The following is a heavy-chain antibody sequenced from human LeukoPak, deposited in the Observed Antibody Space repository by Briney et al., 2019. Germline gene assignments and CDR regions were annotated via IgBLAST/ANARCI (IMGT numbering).Heavy chain of an antibody. CDR2: INHSGST. V-gene: IGHV4-34*01. D-gene: IGHD6-13*01. CDR1: GGSFSGYY. Sequence: SETLSLTCAVYGGSFSGYYWSWIRQPPGKGLEWIGEINHSGSTNYNPYLKSRVTISVDTSKNQFSLKLSSVTAADTAVYYCARTWSWSNFDYWGQGTLVTVSS. J-gene: IGHJ4*02. CDR3: ARTWSWSNFDY.